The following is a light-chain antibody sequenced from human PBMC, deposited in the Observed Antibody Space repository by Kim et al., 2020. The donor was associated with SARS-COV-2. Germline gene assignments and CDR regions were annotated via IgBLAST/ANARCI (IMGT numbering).Light chain of an antibody. CDR3: QQYGSPPIT. CDR2: GAS. Sequence: SPGKRATLSCRASQSVSSSYFAWYQQKPGQPPRLLIDGASSTATGIPDRFSGSGSGTYFTPTISRLEPEYSAVYYCQQYGSPPITFGQGTRLEIK. V-gene: IGKV3-20*01. CDR1: QSVSSSY. J-gene: IGKJ5*01.